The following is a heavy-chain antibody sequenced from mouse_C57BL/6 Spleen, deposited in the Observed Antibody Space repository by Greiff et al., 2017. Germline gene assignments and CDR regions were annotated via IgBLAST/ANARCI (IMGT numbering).Heavy chain of an antibody. J-gene: IGHJ4*01. D-gene: IGHD1-1*01. CDR3: ARDRTTVGAMDY. CDR1: GFTFSDYY. CDR2: INYDGSST. Sequence: EVMLVESEGGLVQPGSSMKLSCTASGFTFSDYYMAWVRQVPEKGLEWVANINYDGSSTYYLDSLKSRFIISRDNATNILYLQMSSLKSEDTATYYCARDRTTVGAMDYWGQGTSVTVSA. V-gene: IGHV5-16*01.